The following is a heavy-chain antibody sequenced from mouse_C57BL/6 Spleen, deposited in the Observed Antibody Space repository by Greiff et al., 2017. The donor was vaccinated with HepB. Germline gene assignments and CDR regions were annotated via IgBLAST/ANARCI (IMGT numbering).Heavy chain of an antibody. CDR1: GYTFTNYW. Sequence: VQLQQSGAELVRPGTSVKMSCKASGYTFTNYWIGWAKQRPGHGLEWIGDIYPGGGYTNYNEKFKGKATLTADKSSSTAYMQFSSLTSDDSAIYYCTREVHHYYGSSYWYFDVWGTGTTVTVSS. J-gene: IGHJ1*03. CDR2: IYPGGGYT. D-gene: IGHD1-1*01. CDR3: TREVHHYYGSSYWYFDV. V-gene: IGHV1-63*01.